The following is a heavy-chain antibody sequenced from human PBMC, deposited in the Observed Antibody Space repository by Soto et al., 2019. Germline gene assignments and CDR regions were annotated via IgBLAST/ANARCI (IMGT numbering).Heavy chain of an antibody. CDR1: GYTFTSYG. J-gene: IGHJ3*02. D-gene: IGHD3-10*01. Sequence: ASVKVSCKASGYTFTSYGISWVRQAPGQGLEWMGWISAYNGNTNYAQKLQGRVTMTTDTSTSTAYMELRSLRSDDTAVYYCAGGGYWFGVGHDAFDIWGQGTLVTVSS. CDR2: ISAYNGNT. V-gene: IGHV1-18*01. CDR3: AGGGYWFGVGHDAFDI.